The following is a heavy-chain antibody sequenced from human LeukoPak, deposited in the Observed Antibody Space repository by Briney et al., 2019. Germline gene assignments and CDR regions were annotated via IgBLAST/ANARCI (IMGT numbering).Heavy chain of an antibody. Sequence: SETLSLTCAVYGGSFSGYYWSWIRQPPGKGLEWIGEINHSGSTNYNPSLKSRVNISVDTSKNQFSLKLSSVTAADTAVYYCAREVSSGWPRPIYYYMDISGKGTTVTVSS. D-gene: IGHD6-19*01. CDR3: AREVSSGWPRPIYYYMDI. CDR2: INHSGST. J-gene: IGHJ6*03. V-gene: IGHV4-34*01. CDR1: GGSFSGYY.